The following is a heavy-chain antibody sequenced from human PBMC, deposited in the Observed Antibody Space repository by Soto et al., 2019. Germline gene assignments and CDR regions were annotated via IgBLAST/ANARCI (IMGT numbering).Heavy chain of an antibody. Sequence: QLQLQESGPGLVKPSETLSLTCTVSGGSISSSSYYWGWIRQPPGKGLEWIGSIYYSGSTYYNPSLKRRVTISVDTSKNQFSLKLSSVTAADTAVYYCATLVPPREYFDYWGQGTLVTVSS. D-gene: IGHD1-26*01. V-gene: IGHV4-39*01. CDR2: IYYSGST. J-gene: IGHJ4*02. CDR3: ATLVPPREYFDY. CDR1: GGSISSSSYY.